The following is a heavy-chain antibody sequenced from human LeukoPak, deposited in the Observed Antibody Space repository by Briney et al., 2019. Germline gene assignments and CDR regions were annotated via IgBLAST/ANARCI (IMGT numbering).Heavy chain of an antibody. Sequence: SETLSLTCTVSGGSISSSSYYWGWIRQPPGKGLEWIGSIYYSGSTYYNPSLKSRVTISVDTSKNQFSLKLSSVTAADTAVYYCARVVVVAAMAYYYCYYMDVWGKGTTVTISS. J-gene: IGHJ6*03. V-gene: IGHV4-39*01. CDR1: GGSISSSSYY. D-gene: IGHD2-15*01. CDR2: IYYSGST. CDR3: ARVVVVAAMAYYYCYYMDV.